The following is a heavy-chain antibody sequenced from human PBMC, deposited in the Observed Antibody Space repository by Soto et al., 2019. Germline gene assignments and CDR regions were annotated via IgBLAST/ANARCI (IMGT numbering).Heavy chain of an antibody. D-gene: IGHD6-13*01. Sequence: ASVKVSCKASGYIFTSYGISWVRQAPGQGLEWMGWSSAHNGDTKYAQKLQGRVTMTTDTSTSTAYMELRSLRSDDTAVYYCARAQSSTYYFDYWGQGTLVTVSS. CDR1: GYIFTSYG. CDR2: SSAHNGDT. V-gene: IGHV1-18*01. CDR3: ARAQSSTYYFDY. J-gene: IGHJ4*02.